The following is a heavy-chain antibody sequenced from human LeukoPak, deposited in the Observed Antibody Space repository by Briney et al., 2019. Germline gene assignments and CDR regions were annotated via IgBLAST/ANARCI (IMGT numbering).Heavy chain of an antibody. CDR1: GFTFDDYA. CDR2: ISWNSGSI. D-gene: IGHD6-13*01. CDR3: AKDMSSSRPDAFDI. V-gene: IGHV3-9*01. Sequence: PGGSLRLSCAASGFTFDDYAMHWVRQAPGKGLEWVSGISWNSGSIGYADSVKGRFTISRDNAKNSLYLQMNSLRAEDTALYYCAKDMSSSRPDAFDIWGQGTMVTVSS. J-gene: IGHJ3*02.